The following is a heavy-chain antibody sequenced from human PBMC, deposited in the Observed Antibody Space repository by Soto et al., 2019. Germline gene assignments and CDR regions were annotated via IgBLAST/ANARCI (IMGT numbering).Heavy chain of an antibody. CDR3: ARGEEPRYQLLWGPANYMDV. CDR2: INHSGST. V-gene: IGHV4-34*01. Sequence: PSETLSLTCAVYGGSFSGYYWSWIRQPPGKGLEWIGEINHSGSTNYNPSLKSRVTISVDTSKNQFSLKLSSVTAADTAVYYCARGEEPRYQLLWGPANYMDVWGKGTTVTVSS. CDR1: GGSFSGYY. J-gene: IGHJ6*03. D-gene: IGHD2-2*01.